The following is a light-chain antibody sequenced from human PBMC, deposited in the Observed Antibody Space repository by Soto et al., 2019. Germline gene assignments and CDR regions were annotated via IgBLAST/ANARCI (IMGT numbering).Light chain of an antibody. Sequence: QSALTQPASVSGSPEQSITISCTGTNSDVGNYDLFSWYEHQPASATKLMMYEVSKRHSGVSDRFSGSNSVNTASLTISGLQAEDEAYYYCGSCVGTRVVFGGGTQVNVL. V-gene: IGLV2-23*02. J-gene: IGLJ2*01. CDR3: GSCVGTRVV. CDR2: EVS. CDR1: NSDVGNYDL.